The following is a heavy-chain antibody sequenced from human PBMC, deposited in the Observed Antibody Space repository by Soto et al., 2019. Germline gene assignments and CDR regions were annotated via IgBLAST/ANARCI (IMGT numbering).Heavy chain of an antibody. CDR3: AKVARSTS. Sequence: GGSLRLSCAASGFTFTSYAMSWVRQAPGRGLEWVSTINESGGRTYYIDSVKGRFTISRDDSKNTLYLQMNSLRAEDTALYYCAKVARSTSWGKEPLVT. J-gene: IGHJ4*02. CDR1: GFTFTSYA. CDR2: INESGGRT. V-gene: IGHV3-23*01.